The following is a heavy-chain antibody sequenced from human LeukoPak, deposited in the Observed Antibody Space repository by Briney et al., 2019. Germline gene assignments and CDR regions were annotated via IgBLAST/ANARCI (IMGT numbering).Heavy chain of an antibody. CDR1: GFTFSNAW. CDR2: IKSKTDGGTT. Sequence: GGSLRLSCAASGFTFSNAWMSWVRQAPGKGLEWVGRIKSKTDGGTTDYAAPVKGRFTISRDDSKNTLYLQMNSLKTEDTAVYYCTTESSGWSIFDYWGQGTLVTVSS. D-gene: IGHD6-19*01. CDR3: TTESSGWSIFDY. V-gene: IGHV3-15*01. J-gene: IGHJ4*02.